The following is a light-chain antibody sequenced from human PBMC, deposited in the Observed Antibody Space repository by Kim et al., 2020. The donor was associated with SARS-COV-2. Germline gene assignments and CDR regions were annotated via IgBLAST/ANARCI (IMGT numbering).Light chain of an antibody. CDR2: QDS. CDR1: KLGNKY. J-gene: IGLJ3*02. V-gene: IGLV3-1*01. CDR3: QAWDSSNWV. Sequence: SMSPGQTASITCSGDKLGNKYACWYQQKPGQSPVLVMYQDSKRPSGIPERFSGSNSGNTATLTISGTQAMDEADYYCQAWDSSNWVFGGGTKLTVL.